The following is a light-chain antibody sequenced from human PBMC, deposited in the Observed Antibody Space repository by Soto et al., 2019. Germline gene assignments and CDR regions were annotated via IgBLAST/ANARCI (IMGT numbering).Light chain of an antibody. J-gene: IGKJ2*01. CDR1: QSVSSCY. CDR3: QQYGSSPMYT. V-gene: IGKV3-20*01. Sequence: EIELTQSPGSLSLSPGERATLTCRASQSVSSCYLAWYQQKPDQAPRLLIYGASSRDTGIPDRFSGSGSGTDFTLTISRLEPEDFAAYYCQQYGSSPMYTFGQGTKLEIK. CDR2: GAS.